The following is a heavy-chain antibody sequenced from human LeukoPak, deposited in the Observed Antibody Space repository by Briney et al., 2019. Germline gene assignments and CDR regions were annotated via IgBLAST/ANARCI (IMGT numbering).Heavy chain of an antibody. Sequence: SCKASGGTFSSYAMSWVRQAPGKGLEWVSAISGSGGSTYYADSVKGRFTISRDNSKNTLYLQMNSLRAEDTAVYYCAKVEQGVLLWFGERNYFDYWGQGTLVTVSS. CDR3: AKVEQGVLLWFGERNYFDY. D-gene: IGHD3-10*01. V-gene: IGHV3-23*01. CDR2: ISGSGGST. J-gene: IGHJ4*02. CDR1: GGTFSSYA.